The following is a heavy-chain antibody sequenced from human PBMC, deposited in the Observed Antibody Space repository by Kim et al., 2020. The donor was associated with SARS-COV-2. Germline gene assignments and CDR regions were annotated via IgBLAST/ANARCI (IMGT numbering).Heavy chain of an antibody. CDR3: AKDRGWEQRNFDY. J-gene: IGHJ4*02. CDR1: GFTFSSYA. Sequence: GGSLRLSCAASGFTFSSYAMSWVRQAPGKGLQWVSAISGRGASTFYADSVKGRFTISRDSSKNTLYLQMNSLRAEDTAVYYCAKDRGWEQRNFDYWGQGTLVTVSS. D-gene: IGHD1-26*01. V-gene: IGHV3-23*01. CDR2: ISGRGAST.